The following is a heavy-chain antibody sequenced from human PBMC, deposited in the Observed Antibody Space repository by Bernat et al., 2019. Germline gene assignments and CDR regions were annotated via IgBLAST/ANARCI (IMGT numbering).Heavy chain of an antibody. J-gene: IGHJ4*02. CDR3: ARDPLS. V-gene: IGHV3-30-3*01. CDR2: ISYDGSNK. Sequence: QVQLVESGGGVVQPGRSSRLSCAASGFTFNSYAMHWVRQAPGKGLEWVAVISYDGSNKYYADSVKGRFTISRDNSKNTLYLQMNSLRADDTAVYYCARDPLSWGQGTLVTVSS. CDR1: GFTFNSYA.